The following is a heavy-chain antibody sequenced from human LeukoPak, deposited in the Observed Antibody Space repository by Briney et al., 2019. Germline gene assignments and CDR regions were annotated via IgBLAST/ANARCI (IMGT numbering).Heavy chain of an antibody. Sequence: GGSLRLSCAASGFTFSSYGMHWVRQAPGKGLEWVAVTSFDGSYKYHADSVKGRFTISRDNSKNTLYLQMNSLTPEDTAVYYCAKCVGATWAFDYWGLGTLVTASS. CDR1: GFTFSSYG. V-gene: IGHV3-30*18. CDR3: AKCVGATWAFDY. D-gene: IGHD1-26*01. J-gene: IGHJ4*02. CDR2: TSFDGSYK.